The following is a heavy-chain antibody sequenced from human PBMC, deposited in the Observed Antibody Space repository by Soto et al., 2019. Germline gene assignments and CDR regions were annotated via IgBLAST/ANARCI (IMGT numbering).Heavy chain of an antibody. CDR2: IWHDGSQK. V-gene: IGHV3-33*01. CDR1: GLTFSNYG. J-gene: IGHJ3*01. CDR3: EGRDDPFHV. Sequence: QVQLVESGGGVVQSERSLRLSCVATGLTFSNYGIHWVRQAPGRGLEWVAVIWHDGSQKYSADSVRGRFTISRDNSKNTVYLQMNSLRAEDTAVYYCEGRDDPFHVWGQGTMVTVSS.